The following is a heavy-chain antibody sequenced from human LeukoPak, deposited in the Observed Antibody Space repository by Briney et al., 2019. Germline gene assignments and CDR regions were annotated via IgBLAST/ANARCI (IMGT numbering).Heavy chain of an antibody. D-gene: IGHD2-2*01. Sequence: GGSLRLSCAASGFTFNDYAMHWVRQAPGKGLEWVSAVSGSGAYTYYVDSVRGRFTISRDNSKNTLYLQLNSLTAEDTAVYYCAKARDIVVVPAAMCALDVWGQGTTVTVSS. CDR3: AKARDIVVVPAAMCALDV. J-gene: IGHJ6*02. CDR2: VSGSGAYT. CDR1: GFTFNDYA. V-gene: IGHV3-23*01.